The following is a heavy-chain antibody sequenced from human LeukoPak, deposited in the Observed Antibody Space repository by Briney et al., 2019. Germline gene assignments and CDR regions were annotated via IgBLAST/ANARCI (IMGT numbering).Heavy chain of an antibody. CDR1: GFSFRDYW. Sequence: GGSLRLSCAASGFSFRDYWMSWVRQTPGKGLEWVADIEPDGSGKTYVDSVKGRFTISRDNAQQSLYLQMDTLTAEDTAVYYCAKRTAYCGGDCPTFEYWGQGTLVTVSS. V-gene: IGHV3-7*01. D-gene: IGHD2-21*02. CDR2: IEPDGSGK. J-gene: IGHJ4*02. CDR3: AKRTAYCGGDCPTFEY.